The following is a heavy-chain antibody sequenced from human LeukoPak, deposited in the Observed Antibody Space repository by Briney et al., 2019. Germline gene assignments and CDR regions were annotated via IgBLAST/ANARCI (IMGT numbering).Heavy chain of an antibody. V-gene: IGHV1-8*01. J-gene: IGHJ5*02. D-gene: IGHD1-26*01. CDR3: ARGFSGDRWFDP. Sequence: ASVKVSCKASGYTFTSYDINWVRQATGQGLEWMGWMNPNSGNTGYAQKFQGRVTMTRNTSINTAYMELSSLRSEDTAVYYCARGFSGDRWFDPWGQGTLVTVS. CDR2: MNPNSGNT. CDR1: GYTFTSYD.